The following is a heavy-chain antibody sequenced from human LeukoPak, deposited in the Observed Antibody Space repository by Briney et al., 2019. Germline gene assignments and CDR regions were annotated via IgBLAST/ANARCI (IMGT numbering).Heavy chain of an antibody. CDR3: LKDRLGTGDY. V-gene: IGHV3-64D*06. Sequence: GSLRLSFSASGXTFSSYAMHWVRQAPGKGLEYVSSITSNGDTTYYTDSVKGRFTISRDNSKNTLYLQMSSLRAEDTAVYYCLKDRLGTGDYWGQGTLVSVSS. J-gene: IGHJ4*02. CDR2: ITSNGDTT. D-gene: IGHD7-27*01. CDR1: GXTFSSYA.